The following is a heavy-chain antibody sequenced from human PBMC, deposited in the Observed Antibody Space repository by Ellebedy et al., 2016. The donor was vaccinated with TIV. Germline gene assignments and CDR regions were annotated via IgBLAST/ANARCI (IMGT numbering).Heavy chain of an antibody. J-gene: IGHJ4*02. Sequence: GESLKISCAASGFTFSSYSMNWVRQAPGKGLEWVSSISSSSSYIYYADSVKGRFTISRDNSKNTLYLQMNSLRAEDTAVYYCARDGASSLDYWGQGTLVTVSS. CDR3: ARDGASSLDY. CDR2: ISSSSSYI. CDR1: GFTFSSYS. V-gene: IGHV3-21*01. D-gene: IGHD1-26*01.